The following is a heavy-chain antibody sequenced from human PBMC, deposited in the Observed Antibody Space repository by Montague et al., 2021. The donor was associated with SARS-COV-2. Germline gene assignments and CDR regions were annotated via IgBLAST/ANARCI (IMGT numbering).Heavy chain of an antibody. D-gene: IGHD2-15*01. J-gene: IGHJ5*02. CDR1: GGSISSSNW. Sequence: SETLSLTCAVSGGSISSSNWWSWVRQPPGKGLEWIGEIYHSGSTNYNPSLKSRVTISVDKSKNQFSLKLSSVTAADTAVYYCAREGLVVRGWLDPWGQGTLVTVSS. CDR2: IYHSGST. V-gene: IGHV4-4*02. CDR3: AREGLVVRGWLDP.